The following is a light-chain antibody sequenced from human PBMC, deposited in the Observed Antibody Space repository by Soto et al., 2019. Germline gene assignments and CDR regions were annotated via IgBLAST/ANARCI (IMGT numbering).Light chain of an antibody. J-gene: IGKJ4*01. CDR3: QQYYSAPLT. Sequence: DIVMTQSPDSLAVSLGERATINCKSSQSVLYSSNNKNYLAWYQQKPGQPPKLLIHWASTRKSGVPDRFSGSVSGTDFTLTISSLQAEDVAVYYCQQYYSAPLTFGGGTKVEIK. CDR1: QSVLYSSNNKNY. V-gene: IGKV4-1*01. CDR2: WAS.